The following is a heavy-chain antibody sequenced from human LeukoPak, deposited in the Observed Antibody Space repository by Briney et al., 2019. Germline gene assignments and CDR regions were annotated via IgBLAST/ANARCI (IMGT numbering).Heavy chain of an antibody. D-gene: IGHD6-13*01. Sequence: GSLRLSCAASGFTFSSYEMNWVRQAPGKGLEWVSSISSGGRTIYYADSVKGRFTISRDNAKNSLYLQMNSLRAEDTAVYYCAKAGYSSSWYDYWGQGTLVTVSS. V-gene: IGHV3-48*03. J-gene: IGHJ4*02. CDR1: GFTFSSYE. CDR2: ISSGGRTI. CDR3: AKAGYSSSWYDY.